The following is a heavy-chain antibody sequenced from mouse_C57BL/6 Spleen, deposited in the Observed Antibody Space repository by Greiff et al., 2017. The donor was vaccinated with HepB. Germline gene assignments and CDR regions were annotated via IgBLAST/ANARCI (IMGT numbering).Heavy chain of an antibody. V-gene: IGHV7-3*01. CDR3: ASGDYDGYYYAMDY. D-gene: IGHD2-4*01. CDR1: GFTFTDYY. Sequence: EVKLMESGGGLVQPGGSLSLSCAASGFTFTDYYMSWVRQPPGKALEWLGFIRNKANGYTTEYSASVKGRFTISRDNSQSILYLQMNALRAEDSATYYCASGDYDGYYYAMDYWGQGTSVTVSS. J-gene: IGHJ4*01. CDR2: IRNKANGYTT.